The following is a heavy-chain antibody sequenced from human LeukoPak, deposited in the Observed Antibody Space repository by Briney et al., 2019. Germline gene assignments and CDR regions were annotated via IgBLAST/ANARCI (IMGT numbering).Heavy chain of an antibody. V-gene: IGHV1-46*01. J-gene: IGHJ4*02. CDR2: INPSGGAP. CDR1: GYTFTRYY. Sequence: ASVTVSCTTSGYTFTRYYMHWVRQAPGQGLEWMGMINPSGGAPSYAQKFQDRVIMTRDTSTSTVYMEVSSLRSEDTAVYYCARKVYASNDYYYEYYLDYWGQGTLVTVSS. CDR3: ARKVYASNDYYYEYYLDY. D-gene: IGHD3-22*01.